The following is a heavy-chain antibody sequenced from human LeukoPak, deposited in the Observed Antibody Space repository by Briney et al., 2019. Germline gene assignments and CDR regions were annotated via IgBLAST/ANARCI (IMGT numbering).Heavy chain of an antibody. V-gene: IGHV1-2*02. J-gene: IGHJ5*02. CDR1: GYTFTGYY. D-gene: IGHD2-8*01. CDR2: INPNSGGT. Sequence: ASAKVSCKASGYTFTGYYMHWVRQAPGQGLEWMGWINPNSGGTNYAQKFQGRVTMTRDTSISTAYMELSSLRSDDTAVYYCARVVSYLFDPWGQGTLVTVSS. CDR3: ARVVSYLFDP.